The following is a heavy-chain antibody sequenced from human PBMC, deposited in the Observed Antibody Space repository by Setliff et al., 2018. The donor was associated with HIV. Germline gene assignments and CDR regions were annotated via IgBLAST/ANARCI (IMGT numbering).Heavy chain of an antibody. Sequence: PGGSLRLSCAASGFTFSDDYMSWIRQTPGKGLEWISCISSSGSTTYYADSVKGRFTISRDNAKNSLYLQMNSLRAEDTAVYYCARDSGTTLGATRPGYWGQGTLVTVSS. CDR2: ISSSGSTT. V-gene: IGHV3-11*04. D-gene: IGHD1-26*01. J-gene: IGHJ4*02. CDR1: GFTFSDDY. CDR3: ARDSGTTLGATRPGY.